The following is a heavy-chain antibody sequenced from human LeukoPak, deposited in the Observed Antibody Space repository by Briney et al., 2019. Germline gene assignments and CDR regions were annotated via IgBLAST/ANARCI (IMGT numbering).Heavy chain of an antibody. CDR1: GGTISSYY. D-gene: IGHD3-9*01. CDR3: ARQGGDILTGYLDY. CDR2: IHYSGST. V-gene: IGHV4-59*08. Sequence: ASETLSLTCTVSGGTISSYYWNWIRQPPGKGLEWIGYIHYSGSTKYNPSLKSRVTISVDTSKNQFSLKLSSVTAADTAVYYCARQGGDILTGYLDYWGQGTLVTVSS. J-gene: IGHJ4*02.